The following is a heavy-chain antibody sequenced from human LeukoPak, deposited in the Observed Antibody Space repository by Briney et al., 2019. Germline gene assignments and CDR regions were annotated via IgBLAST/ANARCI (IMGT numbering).Heavy chain of an antibody. D-gene: IGHD5-12*01. CDR3: ATRLPTDY. CDR2: IDHSGST. V-gene: IGHV4-34*01. Sequence: PSETLSLTCAVYGGSFSEYSWGWIRQPPGKGLEWIGEIDHSGSTSYNPSLKSRLTISVDTSKKQFSLKLNSVTAADTAVYYCATRLPTDYWGKGTLVTVSS. J-gene: IGHJ4*02. CDR1: GGSFSEYS.